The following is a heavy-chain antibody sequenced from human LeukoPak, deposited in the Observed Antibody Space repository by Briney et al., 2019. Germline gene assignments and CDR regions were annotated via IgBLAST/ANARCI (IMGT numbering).Heavy chain of an antibody. CDR2: IYHSGST. V-gene: IGHV4-4*02. J-gene: IGHJ4*02. Sequence: PSETLSLTCAVSGGSISSSNWWSWVRQPPGKGLEWIGEIYHSGSTNYNPSLKSRVTMSVDTSKNQFSLKLSSVTAADTAVYYCARDSLMQGSSWWAWDYWGQGTLVTVSS. D-gene: IGHD6-13*01. CDR1: GGSISSSNW. CDR3: ARDSLMQGSSWWAWDY.